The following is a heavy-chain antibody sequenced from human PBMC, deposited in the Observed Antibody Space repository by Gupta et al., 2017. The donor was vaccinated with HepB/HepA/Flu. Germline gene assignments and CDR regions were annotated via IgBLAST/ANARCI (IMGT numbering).Heavy chain of an antibody. CDR2: IRNKANSYTT. Sequence: EVQLVESGGGLVHPGGSLRPPCAASESSVNDPYMDWIRQAPGKGLEWVGRIRNKANSYTTEYAASVKGRFTLSRDESKTSLYLQMDSLKTDDTGVYYYVAGVTGSVFDYWGQGTLVTVSS. V-gene: IGHV3-72*01. J-gene: IGHJ4*02. D-gene: IGHD3-16*01. CDR1: ESSVNDPY. CDR3: VAGVTGSVFDY.